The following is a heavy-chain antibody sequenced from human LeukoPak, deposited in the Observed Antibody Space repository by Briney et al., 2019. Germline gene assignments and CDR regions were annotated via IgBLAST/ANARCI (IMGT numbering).Heavy chain of an antibody. D-gene: IGHD4/OR15-4a*01. CDR1: GYTFTVHY. J-gene: IGHJ4*02. V-gene: IGHV1-2*02. CDR3: ARDHDYGPDY. Sequence: ASVKVSCKASGYTFTVHYLHWLRQPPGQGLEWMGWIKPDSGATNFAQNFQGRVTMTSDTSINTAYMELSSLTSDDTAMYYCARDHDYGPDYWGQGTLVTVSA. CDR2: IKPDSGAT.